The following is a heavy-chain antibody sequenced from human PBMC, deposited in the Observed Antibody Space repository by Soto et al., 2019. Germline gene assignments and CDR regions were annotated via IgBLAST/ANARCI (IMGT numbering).Heavy chain of an antibody. CDR1: GGSISSYY. CDR2: IYYSGST. V-gene: IGHV4-59*01. CDR3: ARLYSSGWPRKKGMDV. J-gene: IGHJ6*02. D-gene: IGHD6-19*01. Sequence: PSETLSLTCTVSGGSISSYYCSWIRQPPWKGLEWIGYIYYSGSTNYNPSLKSRVTISVDTSKNQFSLKLSSVTAADTAVYYCARLYSSGWPRKKGMDVLGQGTTVTVCS.